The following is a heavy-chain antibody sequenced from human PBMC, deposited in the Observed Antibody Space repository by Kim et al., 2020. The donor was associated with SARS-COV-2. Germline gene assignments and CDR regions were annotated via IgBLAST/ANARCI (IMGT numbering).Heavy chain of an antibody. D-gene: IGHD1-26*01. V-gene: IGHV3-66*01. CDR2: IYSGGST. CDR3: ARAASGSYYDFDY. CDR1: GFTVSSNY. J-gene: IGHJ4*02. Sequence: GGSLRLSCAASGFTVSSNYMSWVHQAPGKGLEWVSVIYSGGSTYYADSVKGRFTISRDNSKNTLYLQMNSLRAEDTAVYYCARAASGSYYDFDYWGQGTLVTVSS.